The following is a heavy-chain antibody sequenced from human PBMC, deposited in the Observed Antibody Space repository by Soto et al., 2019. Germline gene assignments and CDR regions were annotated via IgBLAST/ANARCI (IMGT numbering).Heavy chain of an antibody. J-gene: IGHJ4*02. CDR2: IWYDGSNK. CDR1: GFTFSSYG. CDR3: ARDSEDYGDYGADY. V-gene: IGHV3-33*01. D-gene: IGHD4-17*01. Sequence: QVQLVESGGGVVQPGRSLRLSCAASGFTFSSYGMHWVRQAPGKGLEWVAVIWYDGSNKYYADSVKGRFTISRDNSKNTLYLQMNSLRAEDTAVYYCARDSEDYGDYGADYWGQGTLVTVSS.